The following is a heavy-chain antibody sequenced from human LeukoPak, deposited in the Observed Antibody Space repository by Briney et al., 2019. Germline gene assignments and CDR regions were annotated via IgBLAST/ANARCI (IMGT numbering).Heavy chain of an antibody. J-gene: IGHJ4*02. CDR1: GGSISSSSYY. V-gene: IGHV4-39*07. D-gene: IGHD1-26*01. Sequence: PSETLSLTCTVSGGSISSSSYYWGWIRQPPGKGLEWIGSIYYSGSTNYNPSLKSRVTISVDTSKNQFSLKLSSVTAADTAVYYCARGALSEIVGATNCDYWGQGTLVTVSS. CDR2: IYYSGST. CDR3: ARGALSEIVGATNCDY.